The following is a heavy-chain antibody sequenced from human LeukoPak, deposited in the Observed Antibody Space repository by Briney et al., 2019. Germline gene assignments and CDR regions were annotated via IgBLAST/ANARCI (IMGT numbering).Heavy chain of an antibody. Sequence: GGSLRLTCTVSGFTVSTTLMDWVRQAPGKGLEWVSLIYDDGRTVYADSVRGRFTISRDNSRNTLYLQMSSLRTDDTATYYCTKSTDYWYYGMDVWGQGTTVTVS. CDR2: IYDDGRT. J-gene: IGHJ6*02. V-gene: IGHV3-53*01. D-gene: IGHD2-8*02. CDR1: GFTVSTTL. CDR3: TKSTDYWYYGMDV.